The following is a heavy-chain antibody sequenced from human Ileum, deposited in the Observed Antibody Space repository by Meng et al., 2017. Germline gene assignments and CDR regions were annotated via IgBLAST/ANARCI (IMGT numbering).Heavy chain of an antibody. CDR2: FHHRRRT. J-gene: IGHJ4*02. Sequence: VEWSSPRPLKPSWTLSLRCSVSGRSISTGHGWSWSPRTPVKGLEWLGEFHHRRRTNYNPHLKSRVTITEDKYKNQFSLKLSSVTAADTALYYCAREWSGRYRHFDYWGQGTLVTVSS. CDR3: AREWSGRYRHFDY. D-gene: IGHD1-26*01. V-gene: IGHV4-4*02. CDR1: GRSISTGHG.